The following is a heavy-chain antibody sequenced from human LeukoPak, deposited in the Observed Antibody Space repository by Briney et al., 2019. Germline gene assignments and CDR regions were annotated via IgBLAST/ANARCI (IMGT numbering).Heavy chain of an antibody. V-gene: IGHV4-4*02. CDR3: ARGGNYGGNSGYYYYMDV. Sequence: SGTLSLTCAVSGGSISSSNWWSWVRPPPGKGLEWIGEIYHSGSTNYNPSLKSRVTISVDKSKNQFSLKLSSVTAADTAVYYCARGGNYGGNSGYYYYMDVWGKGTAVTVSS. CDR1: GGSISSSNW. D-gene: IGHD4-23*01. J-gene: IGHJ6*03. CDR2: IYHSGST.